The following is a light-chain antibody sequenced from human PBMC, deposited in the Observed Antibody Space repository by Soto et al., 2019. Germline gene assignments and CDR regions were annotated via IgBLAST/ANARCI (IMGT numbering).Light chain of an antibody. J-gene: IGKJ4*01. Sequence: EVVITQSPATLSVSPGERATLSCGASQSVTQYLALYQQKPGQAPRLLIYGASTRATDIPGRFSGSGSGTDFTLTISGLQSEDVAVFYCHQYNFWPLTFGAGTKVEI. V-gene: IGKV3D-15*01. CDR2: GAS. CDR1: QSVTQY. CDR3: HQYNFWPLT.